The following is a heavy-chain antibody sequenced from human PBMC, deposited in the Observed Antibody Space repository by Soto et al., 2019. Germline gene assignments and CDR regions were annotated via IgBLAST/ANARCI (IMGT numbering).Heavy chain of an antibody. V-gene: IGHV4-39*01. CDR1: GGSISSSRYY. J-gene: IGHJ3*02. CDR3: ANFLRPGVPAAAISDAFDI. D-gene: IGHD2-2*01. CDR2: IYYSGST. Sequence: PSESLYLACTFSGGSISSSRYYWGWIRQPPGKGLEWIGSIYYSGSTYYNPSLKSRVTISVDTSKNQFSLKLSSVTAADTAVYYCANFLRPGVPAAAISDAFDIWGQGTMVTVSS.